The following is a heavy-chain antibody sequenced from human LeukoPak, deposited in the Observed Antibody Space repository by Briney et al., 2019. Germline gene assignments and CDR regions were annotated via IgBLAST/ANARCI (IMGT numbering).Heavy chain of an antibody. J-gene: IGHJ3*02. D-gene: IGHD2-15*01. CDR1: GGTFSSYA. V-gene: IGHV1-69*13. CDR2: IIPIFGTA. Sequence: SVKVSCKASGGTFSSYAISWVRQAPGQGLEWMGGIIPIFGTANYAQKIQGRVTITADESTSTAYMELSSLRSEDTAVYYCARDRDYCSGGSCCPDAFDIWGQGTMVTVSS. CDR3: ARDRDYCSGGSCCPDAFDI.